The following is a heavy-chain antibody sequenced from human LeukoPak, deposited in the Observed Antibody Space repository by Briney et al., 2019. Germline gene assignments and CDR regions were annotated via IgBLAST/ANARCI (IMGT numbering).Heavy chain of an antibody. CDR1: GFSFSDYY. CDR2: ISSSGNTI. J-gene: IGHJ4*02. D-gene: IGHD6-13*01. CDR3: ARPKYSSSWQIFDY. Sequence: GGSLRVSCAASGFSFSDYYMSWIRLAPGKGLEWVSYISSSGNTIYYADSVKGRFTISRDNAKNSLYLQMNSLRAEDTAVYYCARPKYSSSWQIFDYWGQGTLVTASS. V-gene: IGHV3-11*01.